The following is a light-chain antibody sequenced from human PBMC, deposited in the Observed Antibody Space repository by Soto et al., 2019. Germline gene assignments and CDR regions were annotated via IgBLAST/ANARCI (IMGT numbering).Light chain of an antibody. V-gene: IGKV3-11*01. J-gene: IGKJ2*01. CDR1: QSVSSY. CDR2: DAS. Sequence: EIVLTQSPATLSLSPGERATLSCRASQSVSSYLAWYQQKPGQAPRLLIYDASNRATGIPARFSGSGSGTDFTLTIRRLEPEDSAVYYCQQRSNWPPGYTFGQGTKLEIK. CDR3: QQRSNWPPGYT.